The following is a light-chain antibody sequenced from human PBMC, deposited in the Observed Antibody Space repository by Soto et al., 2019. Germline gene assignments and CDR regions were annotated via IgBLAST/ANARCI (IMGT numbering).Light chain of an antibody. Sequence: EIVLTQSPGTLSLSTGERATLSCSASQIVSSNYLAWYQQRPGQAPRLLIYGASNRATGIPDRFTASGSGTDFTLTISRLEPEDFAAYYCQQYSTSPWTFGQGTKVDIK. J-gene: IGKJ1*01. CDR3: QQYSTSPWT. V-gene: IGKV3-20*01. CDR1: QIVSSNY. CDR2: GAS.